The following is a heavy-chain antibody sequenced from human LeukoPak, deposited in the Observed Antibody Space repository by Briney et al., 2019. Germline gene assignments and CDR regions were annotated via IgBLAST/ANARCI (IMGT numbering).Heavy chain of an antibody. V-gene: IGHV3-21*01. CDR3: ASIYVWGSYRPGPFDY. CDR1: GFTFSSYR. J-gene: IGHJ4*02. D-gene: IGHD3-16*02. Sequence: PGGSLRLSCAASGFTFSSYRMNWVRQAPGKGLEWASSISSSSSYIYYADSVKGRFTISRDNAKNSLYLQMNSLRAEDTAVYYCASIYVWGSYRPGPFDYWGQGTLVTVSS. CDR2: ISSSSSYI.